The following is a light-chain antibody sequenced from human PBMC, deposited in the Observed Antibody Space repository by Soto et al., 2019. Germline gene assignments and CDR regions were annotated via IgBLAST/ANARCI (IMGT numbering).Light chain of an antibody. CDR1: QSVTSSY. Sequence: DIVLTQSPGTLSLSPGERATLSCRASQSVTSSYLAWYQHKPGQAPRLLLYGASSRATGIPDRFSGSGSGTDFTLTISRLEPEDFAVYFCQQYGALPRFGQGTRLEIK. V-gene: IGKV3-20*01. CDR3: QQYGALPR. CDR2: GAS. J-gene: IGKJ5*01.